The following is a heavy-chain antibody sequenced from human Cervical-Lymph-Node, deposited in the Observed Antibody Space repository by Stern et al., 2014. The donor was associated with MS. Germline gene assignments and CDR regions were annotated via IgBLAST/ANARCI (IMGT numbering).Heavy chain of an antibody. CDR2: ISYDGGAK. CDR1: GFTFSSNG. CDR3: AKDLFNSGWYNYFDP. Sequence: MQLVESGGGVVQPGTSLGLSCAASGFTFSSNGMHWVRQAPGKGLEWVAMISYDGGAKYYADSVRGRFTISRDTSENTLFLQMNSLRAEDTAVYYCAKDLFNSGWYNYFDPWGQGTLVIVSS. V-gene: IGHV3-30*18. J-gene: IGHJ5*02. D-gene: IGHD6-19*01.